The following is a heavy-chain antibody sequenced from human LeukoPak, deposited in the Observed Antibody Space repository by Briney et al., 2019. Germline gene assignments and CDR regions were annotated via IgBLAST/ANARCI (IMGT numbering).Heavy chain of an antibody. D-gene: IGHD1-26*01. Sequence: PSETLSLTCAVYGGSLSGYYWSWIRQPPGKGLEWIGEINHSGSTNYNPSLMSRVTISVDTSKNQFSLKLSSVTAADTAVYYCARHGRVYFDYWGQGTLVTVSS. CDR2: INHSGST. J-gene: IGHJ4*02. V-gene: IGHV4-34*01. CDR1: GGSLSGYY. CDR3: ARHGRVYFDY.